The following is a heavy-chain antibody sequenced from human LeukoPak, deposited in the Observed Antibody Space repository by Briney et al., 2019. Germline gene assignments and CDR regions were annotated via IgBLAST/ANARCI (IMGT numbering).Heavy chain of an antibody. CDR2: SKSKTDDGTT. CDR1: GFTFRNAW. Sequence: GRSLRLSCAASGFTFRNAWMSWVRQAPGMGREWVGRSKSKTDDGTTDYAAPEKGRSTISRNDKKNMLFLQMNSKKTDHTGVYYCVAGYYYNISGYCYWSYWGQGTLVTVSS. CDR3: VAGYYYNISGYCYWSY. J-gene: IGHJ4*02. V-gene: IGHV3-15*01. D-gene: IGHD3-22*01.